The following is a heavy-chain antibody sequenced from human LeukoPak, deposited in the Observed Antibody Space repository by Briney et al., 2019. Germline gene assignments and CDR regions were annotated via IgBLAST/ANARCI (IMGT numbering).Heavy chain of an antibody. CDR1: GDIFNSYS. Sequence: ASVKVSCNASGDIFNSYSVSWVRQAPGQGLEWMGWISAYNGNTNYAQKLQGRVTMTTDTSTSTAYMELRSLRSDDTAVYYCARLRLWFGDLNALGNWFDPWGQGTLVTVSS. D-gene: IGHD3-10*01. V-gene: IGHV1-18*01. CDR3: ARLRLWFGDLNALGNWFDP. CDR2: ISAYNGNT. J-gene: IGHJ5*02.